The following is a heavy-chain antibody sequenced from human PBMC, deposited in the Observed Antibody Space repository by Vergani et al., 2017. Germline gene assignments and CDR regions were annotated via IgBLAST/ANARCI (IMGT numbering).Heavy chain of an antibody. CDR2: IISSSSYI. CDR3: TIVPYEEEGY. CDR1: GFTFSSYS. D-gene: IGHD6-6*01. V-gene: IGHV3-21*01. Sequence: EVQLVESGGGLVKPGGSLRLSCAASGFTFSSYSMNWVRQAPGKGLEWVSSIISSSSYIYYADSGKGRFTITRDNAKNSLYLQMNSLRAEDTAGYYCTIVPYEEEGYWGQGTLVTVSS. J-gene: IGHJ4*02.